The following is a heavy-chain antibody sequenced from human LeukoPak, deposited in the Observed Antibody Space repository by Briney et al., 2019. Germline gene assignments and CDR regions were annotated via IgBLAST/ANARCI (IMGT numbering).Heavy chain of an antibody. D-gene: IGHD3-22*01. CDR3: AKVVGYYDSSGYYGGAFDY. CDR2: ISWNSGSI. V-gene: IGHV3-9*01. Sequence: GGSLRLSCAASGFTFDDYAMHWVRQAPGKGLEWVSGISWNSGSIGYADSVKGRFTISRDNAKNSLYLQMNSLRAEDTALYYCAKVVGYYDSSGYYGGAFDYWGQGTLVTVSS. CDR1: GFTFDDYA. J-gene: IGHJ4*02.